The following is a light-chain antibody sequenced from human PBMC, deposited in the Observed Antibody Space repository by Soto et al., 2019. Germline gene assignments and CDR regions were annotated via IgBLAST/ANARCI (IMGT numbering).Light chain of an antibody. CDR1: QSIDSY. V-gene: IGKV1-39*01. J-gene: IGKJ1*01. CDR2: VAS. CDR3: QQSYIMPWT. Sequence: DIQMTQSPSSLSASVGDRVTITCRASQSIDSYLNWYQQKPGKAPKLLIHVASSLQSGVPSRFSGSGSGTDFALTITSLQPEDFATYYCQQSYIMPWTFGQGTKVDIK.